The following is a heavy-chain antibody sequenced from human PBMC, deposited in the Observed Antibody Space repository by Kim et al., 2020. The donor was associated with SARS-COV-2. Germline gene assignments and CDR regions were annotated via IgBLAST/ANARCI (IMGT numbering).Heavy chain of an antibody. Sequence: GSLRLSCAASGFTFSSHWMHWVRQAPGKGLVWVSRINRDGSTISYADSVKGRFTISRDNAKNTLYLQMNSLRAEDTAVYYCARRQFTSGWYYFDYWGQGTLVTVSS. J-gene: IGHJ4*02. CDR1: GFTFSSHW. D-gene: IGHD6-19*01. CDR3: ARRQFTSGWYYFDY. CDR2: INRDGSTI. V-gene: IGHV3-74*01.